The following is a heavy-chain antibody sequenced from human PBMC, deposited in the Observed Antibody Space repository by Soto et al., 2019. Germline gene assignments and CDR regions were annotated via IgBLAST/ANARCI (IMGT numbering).Heavy chain of an antibody. Sequence: PSETLSLTCTVSGVSISSYYWIWIRQPPGKGLEWIGYIYYSGSTNYNPSLKSRVTISVDTSKNQFSLKLSSVTAADTAVYYCAREDCSGGSCYSGPGWFDPWGQGTLVTVSS. CDR2: IYYSGST. CDR3: AREDCSGGSCYSGPGWFDP. D-gene: IGHD2-15*01. V-gene: IGHV4-59*01. J-gene: IGHJ5*02. CDR1: GVSISSYY.